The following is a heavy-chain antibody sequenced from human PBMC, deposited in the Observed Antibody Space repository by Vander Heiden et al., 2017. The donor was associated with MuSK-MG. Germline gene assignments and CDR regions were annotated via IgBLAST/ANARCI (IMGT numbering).Heavy chain of an antibody. CDR3: ARGSRYSGGRHYYNALDV. V-gene: IGHV3-33*01. Sequence: AASGFTFSTYGMHWVRQAPGKGLEWVAVICYAGSNHYYADSVRGRCTISRDNSKNTLYLQMDSLRAEEKAVYYCARGSRYSGGRHYYNALDVWGQGTTVTVSS. D-gene: IGHD5-12*01. CDR1: GFTFSTYG. J-gene: IGHJ6*02. CDR2: ICYAGSNH.